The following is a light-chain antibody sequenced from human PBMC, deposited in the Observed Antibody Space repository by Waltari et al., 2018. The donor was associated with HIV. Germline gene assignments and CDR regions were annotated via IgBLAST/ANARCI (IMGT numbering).Light chain of an antibody. J-gene: IGLJ1*01. CDR1: ASDVGRYSR. Sequence: QSALTQPPSVSGSPGQSVTISCTGTASDVGRYSRVSWYQQPPGTAPKLILYELSNRPSGVPDRFSGSKSGNMASLTISGLLPEDEALYYCISYTTRTTWVFGSGTEVTVL. CDR2: ELS. CDR3: ISYTTRTTWV. V-gene: IGLV2-18*02.